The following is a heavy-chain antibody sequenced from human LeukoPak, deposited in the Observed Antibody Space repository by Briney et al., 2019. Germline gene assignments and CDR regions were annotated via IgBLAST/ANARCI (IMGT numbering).Heavy chain of an antibody. CDR1: GGSISSSSYY. Sequence: SETLSLTCTVSGGSISSSSYYWSWIRQPAGRGLEWIGRIYTSGSTNYNPSLKSRVTISVDTSKNQFSLKLSSVTAADTAVYYCARSITMTTDPRNDAFDIWGQGTMVTVSS. CDR3: ARSITMTTDPRNDAFDI. D-gene: IGHD3-22*01. CDR2: IYTSGST. V-gene: IGHV4-61*02. J-gene: IGHJ3*02.